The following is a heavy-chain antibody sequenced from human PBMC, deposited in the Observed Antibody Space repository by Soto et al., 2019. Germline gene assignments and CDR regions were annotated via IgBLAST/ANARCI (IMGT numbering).Heavy chain of an antibody. CDR1: GGSMSRGDYY. V-gene: IGHV4-30-4*02. Sequence: PSETLSLTCTVSGGSMSRGDYYWSWIRQPPGKGLEWIGFIYHTGSTYYSPSLKSRVAISVDTSKNQFSLKLSSVTAADTAVYYCARDRSDPIFGVVSIFDYWGQGTLVTVSS. J-gene: IGHJ4*02. CDR3: ARDRSDPIFGVVSIFDY. CDR2: IYHTGST. D-gene: IGHD3-3*01.